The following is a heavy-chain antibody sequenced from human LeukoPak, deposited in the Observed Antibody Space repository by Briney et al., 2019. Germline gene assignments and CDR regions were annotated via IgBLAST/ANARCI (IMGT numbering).Heavy chain of an antibody. CDR2: ISSSGSTI. D-gene: IGHD3-22*01. Sequence: PGGSLRLSCAASGFTFSSYEMNWVRQAPGKGLEWVSYISSSGSTIYYADSVKGRFTISRDNAKNSLYLQMNSLRAEDTAVYYCASGDYYDSSGYYYLNGADYWGQGTLVTVSS. CDR1: GFTFSSYE. J-gene: IGHJ4*02. CDR3: ASGDYYDSSGYYYLNGADY. V-gene: IGHV3-48*03.